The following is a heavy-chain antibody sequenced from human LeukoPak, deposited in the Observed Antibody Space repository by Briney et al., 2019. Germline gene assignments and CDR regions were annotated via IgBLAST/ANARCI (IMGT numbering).Heavy chain of an antibody. J-gene: IGHJ4*02. CDR2: ISYDGGNK. CDR3: ARRGYHDYSGFDY. V-gene: IGHV3-30*04. D-gene: IGHD1-26*01. CDR1: GFTFSRSA. Sequence: PGGSLRLSCAASGFTFSRSAMHWVRQAPGKGLEWVAIISYDGGNKYYADSVKGRFTISRDNSKNTLYLQMNSLRAEDTAVYYCARRGYHDYSGFDYWGQGTLVTVSS.